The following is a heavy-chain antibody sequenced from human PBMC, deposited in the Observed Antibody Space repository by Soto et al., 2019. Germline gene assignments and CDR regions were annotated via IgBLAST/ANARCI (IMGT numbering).Heavy chain of an antibody. CDR2: ISWNGANT. J-gene: IGHJ6*02. CDR1: GFRFDDYN. CDR3: SRESLSYRYALDV. D-gene: IGHD3-16*02. V-gene: IGHV3-43*01. Sequence: VGSLRLSCAASGFRFDDYNMHWVRQAPGKGLEWVSFISWNGANTFYADSVKGRFTISRDSSKKSVSLQINSLRSEDTALYYCSRESLSYRYALDVCGQGTTVIVSS.